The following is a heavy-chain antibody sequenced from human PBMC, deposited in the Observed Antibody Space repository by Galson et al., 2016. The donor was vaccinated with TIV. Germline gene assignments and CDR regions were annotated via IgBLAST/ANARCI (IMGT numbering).Heavy chain of an antibody. Sequence: SLRLSCAASGFTFSSYGMHWVRQAPGKGLEWVAFIRYDGSNKYYADSVKGRFAISRDNSKNTLFLQMNTLRAEDTAVYYCANEGSWADDYYYGMDVWGQGTTVTVSS. D-gene: IGHD6-13*01. J-gene: IGHJ6*02. V-gene: IGHV3-30*02. CDR3: ANEGSWADDYYYGMDV. CDR1: GFTFSSYG. CDR2: IRYDGSNK.